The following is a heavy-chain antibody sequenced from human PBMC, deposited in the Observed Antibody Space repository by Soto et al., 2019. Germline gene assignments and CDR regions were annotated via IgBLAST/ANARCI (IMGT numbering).Heavy chain of an antibody. J-gene: IGHJ6*02. CDR3: ARTPWFGDNYYGMDV. D-gene: IGHD3-10*01. CDR1: GGSFSGYY. Sequence: SETLSLTCAVYGGSFSGYYWSWIRQPPGKGLEWIGEINHSGSTNYNPSLKSRVTISVDTSKNQFSLKLSSVTAADTAVYYCARTPWFGDNYYGMDVWGQGTTVT. CDR2: INHSGST. V-gene: IGHV4-34*01.